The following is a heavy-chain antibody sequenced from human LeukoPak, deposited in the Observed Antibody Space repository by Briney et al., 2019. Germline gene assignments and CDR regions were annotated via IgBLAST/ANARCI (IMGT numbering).Heavy chain of an antibody. CDR3: AKAAYYDFWSGPPVP. Sequence: RAGGSLRLSCAASGFTFSSYAMSWVRQAPGKGLEWVSAISGSGGSTYYADSVKGRFTISRDNSKNTLYLQMNSLRAEDTAAYYCAKAAYYDFWSGPPVPWGQGTLVTVSS. J-gene: IGHJ5*02. CDR2: ISGSGGST. D-gene: IGHD3-3*01. CDR1: GFTFSSYA. V-gene: IGHV3-23*01.